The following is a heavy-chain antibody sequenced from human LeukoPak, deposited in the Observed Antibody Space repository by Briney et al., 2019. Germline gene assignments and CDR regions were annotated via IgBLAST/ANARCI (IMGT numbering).Heavy chain of an antibody. CDR2: IYYSGST. D-gene: IGHD4-17*01. Sequence: SETLSLTCAVSGGSISGYYWNWIRQPPGKGLEWIGNIYYSGSTNYNPSLKSRVTIAVDTSKNQFSLKLSSVTAADTAVYYCVRTGEVPTVCDSWGQGNLATVSS. J-gene: IGHJ4*02. CDR1: GGSISGYY. CDR3: VRTGEVPTVCDS. V-gene: IGHV4-59*08.